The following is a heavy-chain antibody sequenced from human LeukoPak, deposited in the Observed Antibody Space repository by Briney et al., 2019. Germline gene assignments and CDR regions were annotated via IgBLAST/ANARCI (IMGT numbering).Heavy chain of an antibody. J-gene: IGHJ4*02. CDR3: ARHYGGYNPGVDY. V-gene: IGHV4-59*08. CDR2: IYYSGST. CDR1: GGSISSYY. D-gene: IGHD4-17*01. Sequence: SETLSLTRTVSGGSISSYYWSWIRQPPGKGLEWIGYIYYSGSTNYNPSLKSRVTISVDTSKNQFSLKLSSVTAADTAVYYCARHYGGYNPGVDYWGQGTLVTVSS.